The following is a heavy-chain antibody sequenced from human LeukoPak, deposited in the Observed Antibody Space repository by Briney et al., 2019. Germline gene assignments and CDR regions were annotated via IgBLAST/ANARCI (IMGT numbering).Heavy chain of an antibody. V-gene: IGHV3-48*03. CDR2: ISSSGSTI. D-gene: IGHD6-19*01. Sequence: GGSLRLSCAASGFTFSSYEMNWVRQAPGKGLEWVSYISSSGSTIYYADSVKGRFTISRDNAKNSLYLQMNSLRAEDTAVYYCARDTGKYSSGWGFDYWGQGTLVTVSS. CDR3: ARDTGKYSSGWGFDY. CDR1: GFTFSSYE. J-gene: IGHJ4*02.